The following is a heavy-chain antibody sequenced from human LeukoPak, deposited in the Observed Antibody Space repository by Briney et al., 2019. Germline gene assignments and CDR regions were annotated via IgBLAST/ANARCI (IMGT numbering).Heavy chain of an antibody. CDR1: EYTFTGYY. CDR2: LNPNTGST. Sequence: GASVTVSCKASEYTFTGYYIHWVRQAPGQGLEWMGRLNPNTGSTNYAQNFQGRVTMTRDTSISTVYMELSSLRSDDTALYYCARETRGGKPTHRVLDYWGQGTLVTVSS. V-gene: IGHV1-2*06. J-gene: IGHJ4*02. CDR3: ARETRGGKPTHRVLDY. D-gene: IGHD3-16*01.